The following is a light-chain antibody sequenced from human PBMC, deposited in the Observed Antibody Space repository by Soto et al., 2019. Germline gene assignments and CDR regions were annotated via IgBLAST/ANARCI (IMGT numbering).Light chain of an antibody. Sequence: QSALTQPASVSGSPGQSITISCTGTISDVGGYNDVSWYQQHPGKAPKLMIYEVTNRPSGVSNRFSGSKSGNTASLTISGLRAEDEADYYCSSYTSSTTIYVFGTGTKVTVL. CDR3: SSYTSSTTIYV. J-gene: IGLJ1*01. CDR2: EVT. V-gene: IGLV2-14*01. CDR1: ISDVGGYND.